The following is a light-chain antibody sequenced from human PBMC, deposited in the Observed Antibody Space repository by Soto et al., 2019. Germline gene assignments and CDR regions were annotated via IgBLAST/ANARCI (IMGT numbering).Light chain of an antibody. V-gene: IGKV3-20*01. CDR1: QSVSSSY. Sequence: EIVLTQSPGTLSLSPGERATLSCRASQSVSSSYLAWYQQKPGQAPRLLIYGASSRATGIPDRFSGSGSGTDFTLTNSRLEPEDFAVYYCQQYGSSPFGGGTKVEIK. CDR3: QQYGSSP. CDR2: GAS. J-gene: IGKJ4*01.